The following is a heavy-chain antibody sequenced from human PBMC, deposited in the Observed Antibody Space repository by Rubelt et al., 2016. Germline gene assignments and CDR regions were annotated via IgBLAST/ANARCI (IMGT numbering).Heavy chain of an antibody. V-gene: IGHV3-23*01. CDR2: ISGSGGST. J-gene: IGHJ4*02. CDR1: GFTFSSYA. D-gene: IGHD7-27*01. CDR3: AKDQTGDLPENFDY. Sequence: EVQLLESGGGLVQPGGSLRLSCAASGFTFSSYAMSWVRQAPGKGLEWVSAISGSGGSTYYADSVKGRFTSSRDTSKNTLYLQMNSLMAEDTAVYYCAKDQTGDLPENFDYWGQGTLVTVSS.